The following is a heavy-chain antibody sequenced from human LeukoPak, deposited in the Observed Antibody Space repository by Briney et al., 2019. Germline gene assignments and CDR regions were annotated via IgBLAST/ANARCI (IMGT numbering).Heavy chain of an antibody. CDR2: ISYDGSNK. D-gene: IGHD3-22*01. CDR3: ARGITMMGFDY. J-gene: IGHJ4*02. Sequence: GGSLRLSCAASGFTFSSYAMHWVRQAPGKGLEWVAVISYDGSNKYYADSVKGRFTISRDNAKNSLYLQMNSLRAEGTAVYYCARGITMMGFDYWGQGTLVTVSS. V-gene: IGHV3-30*07. CDR1: GFTFSSYA.